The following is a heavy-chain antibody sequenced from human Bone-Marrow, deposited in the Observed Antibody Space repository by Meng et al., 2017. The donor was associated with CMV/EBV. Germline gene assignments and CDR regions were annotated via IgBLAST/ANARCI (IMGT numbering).Heavy chain of an antibody. CDR3: ARDYYNWNIVRYFDL. V-gene: IGHV3-30*04. D-gene: IGHD1-20*01. J-gene: IGHJ2*01. CDR1: GFTFSRHA. Sequence: GESLKISCAGSGFTFSRHAMHWVRQAPGKGLEAVAVISYDGNKTYHADSVKGRFTISRDNSKNTVYLQMNSLRGEDTAVYYCARDYYNWNIVRYFDLWGRGTLVTVSS. CDR2: ISYDGNKT.